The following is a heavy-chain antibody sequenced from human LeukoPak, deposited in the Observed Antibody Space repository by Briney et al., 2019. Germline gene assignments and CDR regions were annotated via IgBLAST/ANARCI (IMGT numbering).Heavy chain of an antibody. CDR2: IYYSGST. J-gene: IGHJ4*02. D-gene: IGHD5-24*01. CDR1: GGSISSSSYY. CDR3: ARGRYRDGYNGGFDY. Sequence: SETLSLTCTVSGGSISSSSYYWSWIRQPPGKGLEWIGYIYYSGSTNYNPSLKSRVTISVDTSKNQFSLKLSSVTAADTAVYYCARGRYRDGYNGGFDYWGQGTLVTVSS. V-gene: IGHV4-61*01.